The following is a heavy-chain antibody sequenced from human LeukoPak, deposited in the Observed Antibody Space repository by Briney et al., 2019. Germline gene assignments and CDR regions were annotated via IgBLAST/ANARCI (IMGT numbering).Heavy chain of an antibody. CDR1: GFTFGDYA. CDR3: ARNRGYCSSTSCYYDYYYGMDV. CDR2: ISSSSTI. D-gene: IGHD2-2*01. Sequence: GGSLRLSCAASGFTFGDYAMNWVRQAPGKGLEWVSYISSSSTIYYADSVKGRFTISRDNAKNSLYLQMNSLRAEDTAVYYCARNRGYCSSTSCYYDYYYGMDVWGQGTTVTVSS. J-gene: IGHJ6*02. V-gene: IGHV3-69-1*01.